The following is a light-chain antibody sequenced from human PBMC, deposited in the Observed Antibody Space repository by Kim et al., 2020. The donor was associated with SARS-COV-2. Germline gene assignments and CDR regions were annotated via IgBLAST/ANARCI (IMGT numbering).Light chain of an antibody. J-gene: IGLJ2*01. CDR1: SSDVGGYKY. Sequence: QSALTQPASVSGSPGQSITISCTGTSSDVGGYKYVSWYQQHPGKAPKLMIYDVSNRPSGVSNRFSGSKSGNTASLIISGLQAEDEADYYCSSYTSSSTLVVFGGGTKVTVL. CDR3: SSYTSSSTLVV. V-gene: IGLV2-14*03. CDR2: DVS.